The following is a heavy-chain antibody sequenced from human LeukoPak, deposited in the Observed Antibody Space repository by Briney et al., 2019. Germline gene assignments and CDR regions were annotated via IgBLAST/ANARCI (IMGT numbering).Heavy chain of an antibody. CDR1: GGSFSGYY. Sequence: PSETLSLTCAVYGGSFSGYYWSWIRQPPGKGLEWIGEINHSGSTNYNPSLKSRVTISVDTSKNQFSLKLSSVTAADTAVYYCARDRVFGDFDLWGRGTLVTVSS. J-gene: IGHJ2*01. CDR3: ARDRVFGDFDL. V-gene: IGHV4-34*01. CDR2: INHSGST. D-gene: IGHD3-10*02.